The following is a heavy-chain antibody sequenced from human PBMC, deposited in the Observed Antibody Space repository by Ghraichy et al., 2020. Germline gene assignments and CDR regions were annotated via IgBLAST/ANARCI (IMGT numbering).Heavy chain of an antibody. V-gene: IGHV4-34*01. Sequence: SETLSLTCAVYGGSFSGYYWSWIRQPPGKGLEWIGEINHSGSTNYNPSLKSRVTISVDTSKNQFSLKLSSVTAADTAVYYCARVRRLYSSSWYLDYWGQGTLVTVSS. CDR1: GGSFSGYY. J-gene: IGHJ4*02. CDR2: INHSGST. CDR3: ARVRRLYSSSWYLDY. D-gene: IGHD6-13*01.